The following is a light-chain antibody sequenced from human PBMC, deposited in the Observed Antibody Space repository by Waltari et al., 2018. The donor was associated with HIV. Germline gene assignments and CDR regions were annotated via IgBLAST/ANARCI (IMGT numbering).Light chain of an antibody. J-gene: IGKJ2*01. CDR3: QEYDNLPMYT. CDR1: QNIQGF. Sequence: DIQMTQSPSSLSASIGDTITITCRASQNIQGFLNWYHQQPGNAPKLLIYAASRLPSGVPSRISGSGSGTDYTLTISDLQLEDFATYYCQEYDNLPMYTFGQGTKVEIK. V-gene: IGKV1-39*01. CDR2: AAS.